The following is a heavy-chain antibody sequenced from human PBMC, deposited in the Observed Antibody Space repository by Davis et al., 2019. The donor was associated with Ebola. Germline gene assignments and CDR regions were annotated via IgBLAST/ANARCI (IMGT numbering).Heavy chain of an antibody. CDR2: TYYSSKWYN. D-gene: IGHD3-10*01. CDR3: ARGWFRSGMDV. J-gene: IGHJ6*02. V-gene: IGHV6-1*01. Sequence: HSQTLSLTCAISGDIVSRNAWNWIRQSPSRGLEWLGRTYYSSKWYNDYAASVKSRITVNPDTSKNQFSLLLNSVTPEDTAIYYCARGWFRSGMDVWGQGTTVTVSS. CDR1: GDIVSRNA.